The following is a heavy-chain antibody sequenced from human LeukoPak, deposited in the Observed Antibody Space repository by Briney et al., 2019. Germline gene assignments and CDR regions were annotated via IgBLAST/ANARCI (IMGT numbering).Heavy chain of an antibody. J-gene: IGHJ5*02. CDR3: ARDLEYCSTTSCFT. V-gene: IGHV4-39*07. Sequence: PSETLSLTCTVSGGSISSSSYYWGWIRQPPGKGLEWIAYIHQSGITVSNPSLKSRLTLSLDASKNQFSLRLTSVTVADTAVYYCARDLEYCSTTSCFTWGQGTLVTVSS. CDR2: IHQSGIT. CDR1: GGSISSSSYY. D-gene: IGHD2-2*01.